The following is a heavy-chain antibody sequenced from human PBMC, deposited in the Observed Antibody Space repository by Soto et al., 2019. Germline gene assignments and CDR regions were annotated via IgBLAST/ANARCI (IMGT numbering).Heavy chain of an antibody. Sequence: GGSLRLSCAASGFTFSSYAMHWVRQAPGKGLEWVAVISYDGSNKYYADSVKGRFTISRDNSKNTLYLQMNSLRAEDTAVYYCARAAYYYDSSGYYPPENFDYWGQGTLVTVSS. D-gene: IGHD3-22*01. J-gene: IGHJ4*02. V-gene: IGHV3-30-3*01. CDR1: GFTFSSYA. CDR2: ISYDGSNK. CDR3: ARAAYYYDSSGYYPPENFDY.